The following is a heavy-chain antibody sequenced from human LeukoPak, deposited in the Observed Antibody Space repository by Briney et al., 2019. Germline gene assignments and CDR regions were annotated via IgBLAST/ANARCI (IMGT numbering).Heavy chain of an antibody. CDR2: IYYSGST. V-gene: IGHV4-59*08. CDR3: ARHRIFWGHFDY. D-gene: IGHD3-9*01. J-gene: IGHJ4*02. Sequence: SETLSLTCTVSGGSISSYYWSWIRQPPGKGLEWIGYIYYSGSTNYNPSLKSRVTISVDTSKNQFSLKLSSVTAADTAVYYCARHRIFWGHFDYWGQGTLVTVSS. CDR1: GGSISSYY.